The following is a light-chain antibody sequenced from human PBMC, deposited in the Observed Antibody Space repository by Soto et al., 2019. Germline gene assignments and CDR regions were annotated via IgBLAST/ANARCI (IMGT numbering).Light chain of an antibody. Sequence: EIVMTQSPATLSLSPGERATLSCRASQSVSSNLAWYQQKPGPAPRLLIYGASTRATGIPARFSGSGSGTEFTLTISSLQSEDFGVYYCQQYNNWPITFGQGTRLEIK. CDR1: QSVSSN. CDR3: QQYNNWPIT. J-gene: IGKJ5*01. V-gene: IGKV3-15*01. CDR2: GAS.